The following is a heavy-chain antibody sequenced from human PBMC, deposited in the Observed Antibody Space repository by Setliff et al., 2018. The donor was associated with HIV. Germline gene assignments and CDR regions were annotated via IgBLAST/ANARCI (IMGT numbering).Heavy chain of an antibody. CDR2: IYYGGST. V-gene: IGHV4-59*11. CDR3: ARDGGLPPDYYYYYGMDV. J-gene: IGHJ6*02. Sequence: PSETLSLTCTVSGGSISSHYWSWIRQPPGKGLEWIGNIYYGGSTNYNPSLKSRVTISVDTSKNQFSLKLSSVTAADTAVYYCARDGGLPPDYYYYYGMDVWGQGTTVTVSS. D-gene: IGHD5-12*01. CDR1: GGSISSHY.